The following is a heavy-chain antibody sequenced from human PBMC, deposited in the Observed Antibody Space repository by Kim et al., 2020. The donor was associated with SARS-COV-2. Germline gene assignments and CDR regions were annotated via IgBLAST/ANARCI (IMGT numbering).Heavy chain of an antibody. Sequence: GGSLRLSCAASGFTFADFTMHWVRQAPGKGLEWVSLITCDGVVTYHADSVKGRFTISRDNSKNPLYLQMNSLRTEDTAVYYCAREDTSYYYYGMDVWGQGTTVTVAS. CDR2: ITCDGVVT. J-gene: IGHJ6*02. CDR1: GFTFADFT. V-gene: IGHV3-43*01. CDR3: AREDTSYYYYGMDV. D-gene: IGHD5-18*01.